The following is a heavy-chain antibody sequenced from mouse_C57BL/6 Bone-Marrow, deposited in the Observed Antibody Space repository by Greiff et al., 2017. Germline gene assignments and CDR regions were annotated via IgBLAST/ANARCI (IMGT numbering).Heavy chain of an antibody. CDR1: GYTFTSYT. D-gene: IGHD1-1*01. CDR3: ARGTVVYFDY. V-gene: IGHV1-4*01. CDR2: INPSSGYT. Sequence: LQESGAELARPGASVKMSCKASGYTFTSYTMHWVKQRPGQGLEWIGYINPSSGYTKYNQKFKDKATLTADKSSSTAYMHLSSLTSEDAAVYYCARGTVVYFDYWGQGTTLTVSS. J-gene: IGHJ2*01.